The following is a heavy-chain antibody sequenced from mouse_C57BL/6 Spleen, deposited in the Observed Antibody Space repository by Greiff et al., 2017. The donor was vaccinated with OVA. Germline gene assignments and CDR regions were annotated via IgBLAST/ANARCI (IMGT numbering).Heavy chain of an antibody. CDR1: GFNIKDDS. CDR3: TTAHYYGSSHWYFDV. V-gene: IGHV14-4*01. CDR2: IDPENGDT. J-gene: IGHJ1*03. Sequence: VQLQQSGAELVRPGASVKLSCTASGFNIKDDSMHWVKQRPEQGLEWIGWIDPENGDTEYASKFQGKATISADTSSNTAYLQLSSLTSEDTAVTYSTTAHYYGSSHWYFDVWGTGTTVTVSS. D-gene: IGHD1-1*01.